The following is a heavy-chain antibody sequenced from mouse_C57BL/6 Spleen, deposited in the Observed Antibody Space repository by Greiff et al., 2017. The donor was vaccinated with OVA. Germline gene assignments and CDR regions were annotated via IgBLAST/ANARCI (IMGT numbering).Heavy chain of an antibody. V-gene: IGHV1-66*01. J-gene: IGHJ3*01. CDR2: IYPGSGNT. D-gene: IGHD1-1*01. Sequence: VKLMESGPELVKPGASVKISCKASGYSFTSYYIHWVKQRPGQGLEWIGWIYPGSGNTKYNEKFKGKATLTAYTSSSTAYMQLSSLTSEDSAVYYCARGYYGSSYDWFAYWGQGTLVTVSA. CDR1: GYSFTSYY. CDR3: ARGYYGSSYDWFAY.